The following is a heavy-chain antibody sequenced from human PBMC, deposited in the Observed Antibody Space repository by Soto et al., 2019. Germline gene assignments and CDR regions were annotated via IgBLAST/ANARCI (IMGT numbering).Heavy chain of an antibody. Sequence: ASVKVSCKASGYTFTGYYMHWVRQAPGQGLEWMGWINPNSGGTNYAQKFQGWVTMTRDTSISTAYMELSRLRSDDTAVYYCARDRFVSSGYGDAFDIWGQGTMVTVSS. CDR2: INPNSGGT. J-gene: IGHJ3*02. CDR3: ARDRFVSSGYGDAFDI. CDR1: GYTFTGYY. V-gene: IGHV1-2*04. D-gene: IGHD3-22*01.